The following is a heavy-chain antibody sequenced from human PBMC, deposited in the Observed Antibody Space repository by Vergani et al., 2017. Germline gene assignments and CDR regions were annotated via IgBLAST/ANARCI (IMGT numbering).Heavy chain of an antibody. CDR2: ISYDGSNK. D-gene: IGHD6-13*01. CDR1: GFTFSSYA. CDR3: ARDEAAAGALYYYYMDV. Sequence: QVQLVESGGGVVQPGRSLRLSCAASGFTFSSYAMHWVRQAPGKGLEWVAVISYDGSNKYYADSVKGRFTISRDNSKNTLYLQMNSLRAEDTAVYYCARDEAAAGALYYYYMDVWGKGP. V-gene: IGHV3-30*04. J-gene: IGHJ6*03.